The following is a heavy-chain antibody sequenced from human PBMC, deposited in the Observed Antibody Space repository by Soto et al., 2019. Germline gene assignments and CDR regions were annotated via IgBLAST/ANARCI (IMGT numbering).Heavy chain of an antibody. Sequence: QVQLVQSGAEVKKPGASVKVSCKASGYTFTSYGITWVRQAPGQGLEWMGWISAYNGNTIYAQKLQGRVTMTTDTSTSTAYMELRSLRSDDTAVYYCARISIVVVPAATHWYFDLWGRGTLVTVSS. CDR2: ISAYNGNT. J-gene: IGHJ2*01. CDR3: ARISIVVVPAATHWYFDL. D-gene: IGHD2-2*01. CDR1: GYTFTSYG. V-gene: IGHV1-18*01.